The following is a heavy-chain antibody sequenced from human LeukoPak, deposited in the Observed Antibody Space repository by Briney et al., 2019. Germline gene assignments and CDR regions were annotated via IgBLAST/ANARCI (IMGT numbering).Heavy chain of an antibody. J-gene: IGHJ4*02. V-gene: IGHV4-4*07. Sequence: SETLSLTCTVSGGSISSYYWSWIRQPAGKGLEWIGRIYTSGSTNYNPSLKSRVTMSVDTSKNQFSLKLSSVTAADTAVYYCAREGHDFWSGYYTDYWGQGTLVTVSS. D-gene: IGHD3-3*01. CDR2: IYTSGST. CDR1: GGSISSYY. CDR3: AREGHDFWSGYYTDY.